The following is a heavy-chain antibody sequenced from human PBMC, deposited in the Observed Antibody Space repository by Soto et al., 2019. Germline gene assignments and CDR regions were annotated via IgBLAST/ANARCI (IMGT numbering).Heavy chain of an antibody. CDR3: AIQWPALDMWFDP. Sequence: PGESLKISCKASVFSFTNYWIHWVRQKPGKGLECMGRIDHRDSSTNYSPSFQGHVTISDDKFDSPAYLKWKSLKASDTDMYYCAIQWPALDMWFDPGSQRSLVTVSS. D-gene: IGHD6-19*01. J-gene: IGHJ5*02. CDR2: IDHRDSST. CDR1: VFSFTNYW. V-gene: IGHV5-10-1*01.